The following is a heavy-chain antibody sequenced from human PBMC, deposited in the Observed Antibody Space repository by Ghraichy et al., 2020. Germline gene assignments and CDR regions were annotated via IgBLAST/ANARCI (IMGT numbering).Heavy chain of an antibody. Sequence: SLRLSCAASGFTFSSYGMHWVRQAPGKGLEWVAVISYDGSNKYYADSVKGRFTISRDNSKNTLYLQMNSLRAEDTAVYYCAKDLVAVNWYFDLWGRGTLVTVSS. J-gene: IGHJ2*01. CDR1: GFTFSSYG. CDR3: AKDLVAVNWYFDL. V-gene: IGHV3-30*18. D-gene: IGHD2-15*01. CDR2: ISYDGSNK.